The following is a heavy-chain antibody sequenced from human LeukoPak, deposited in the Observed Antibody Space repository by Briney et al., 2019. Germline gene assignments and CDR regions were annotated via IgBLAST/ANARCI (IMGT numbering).Heavy chain of an antibody. V-gene: IGHV4-28*06. J-gene: IGHJ3*02. D-gene: IGHD3-22*01. CDR3: ARQYYYDSSGYYSSDI. Sequence: SDTLSLTCAVSGYSISSSNWWGWIRQPPGKGLEWIGYIYYSGSTNYNPSLKSRVTMSVDTSKNQFSLKLSSVTALDTAVYYCARQYYYDSSGYYSSDIWGQGTMVTVSS. CDR1: GYSISSSNW. CDR2: IYYSGST.